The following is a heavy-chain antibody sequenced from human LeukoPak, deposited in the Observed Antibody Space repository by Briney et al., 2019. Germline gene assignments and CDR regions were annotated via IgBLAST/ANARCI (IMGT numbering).Heavy chain of an antibody. Sequence: PSQTLSLTCTVSGGSVSTGSYYWSWIRQPAGRGLEWIGHIHTSGTMNYNASLKSRVRISVETSKNQFSLRLSSVTAADTAIYYCARHEHASSWSPPGYFDLWGRGTLVTVSS. V-gene: IGHV4-61*09. J-gene: IGHJ2*01. CDR1: GGSVSTGSYY. CDR2: IHTSGTM. CDR3: ARHEHASSWSPPGYFDL. D-gene: IGHD6-13*01.